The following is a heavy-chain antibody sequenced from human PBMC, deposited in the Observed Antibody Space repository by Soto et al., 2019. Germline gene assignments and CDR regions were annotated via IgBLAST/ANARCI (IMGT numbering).Heavy chain of an antibody. J-gene: IGHJ4*02. CDR2: TYYRSKWYK. Sequence: QTLSVTWAISWDRVSSNTAAWNWIRQSPSRGLEWLGRTYYRSKWYKDYSVSVKSRITINPDTSKNQFSLQLNSVTPEDTAVYYCERGRVVGAASVSLDYWGQGTPVTVYS. CDR1: WDRVSSNTAA. CDR3: ERGRVVGAASVSLDY. V-gene: IGHV6-1*01. D-gene: IGHD1-26*01.